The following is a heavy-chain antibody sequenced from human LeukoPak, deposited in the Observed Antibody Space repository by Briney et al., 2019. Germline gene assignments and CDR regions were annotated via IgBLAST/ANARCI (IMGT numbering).Heavy chain of an antibody. CDR1: GFTFVDYG. CDR2: INYNGAIT. D-gene: IGHD3-3*02. V-gene: IGHV3-20*04. Sequence: PGGSLRLSRATSGFTFVDYGLSWVRRAPGRGVEWLCAINYNGAITDYADSVKGRFTISRDNTKNSLYLRMDSLRAEDTALYYCARDRLGPSFSVSHFDLWGQGTLVTVSS. CDR3: ARDRLGPSFSVSHFDL. J-gene: IGHJ4*02.